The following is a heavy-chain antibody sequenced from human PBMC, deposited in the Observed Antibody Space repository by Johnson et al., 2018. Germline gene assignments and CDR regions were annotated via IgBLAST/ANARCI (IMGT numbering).Heavy chain of an antibody. CDR1: GFTFSSHG. CDR2: IWSDGSKK. V-gene: IGHV3-33*01. CDR3: ARDRGDCSGGSCWGYFLH. D-gene: IGHD2-15*01. Sequence: VQLVETGGGVVQPGRSLRLSCAASGFTFSSHGMHWVRQAPGKGLEWVAVIWSDGSKKYYADSVKGRFTVSRDNSKNTLYLQMDSLRAEDRAIYYCARDRGDCSGGSCWGYFLHWGQGTLVTVSS. J-gene: IGHJ1*01.